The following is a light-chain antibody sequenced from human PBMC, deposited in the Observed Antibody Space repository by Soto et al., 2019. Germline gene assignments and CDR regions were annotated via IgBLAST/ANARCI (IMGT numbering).Light chain of an antibody. V-gene: IGKV3D-15*01. J-gene: IGKJ4*01. Sequence: EIVLTQSPGTLSLSPGERATLSCRTSQSVSSNYLAWYQQKPGQAPRLLIYGASSRATGIPDRFSGSRSGPEFTLTINSLQSEDFAIDYCQRYNNWPRTVGGGTKVDIK. CDR1: QSVSSN. CDR2: GAS. CDR3: QRYNNWPRT.